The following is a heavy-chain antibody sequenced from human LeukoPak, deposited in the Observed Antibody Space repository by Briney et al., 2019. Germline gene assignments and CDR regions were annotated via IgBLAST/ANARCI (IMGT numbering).Heavy chain of an antibody. V-gene: IGHV3-73*01. CDR1: GFTFSGSA. J-gene: IGHJ4*02. D-gene: IGHD2-15*01. CDR2: IRSKANSYAT. Sequence: GGSLRLSCAASGFTFSGSAMHWVRQASRKGLEWVGRIRSKANSYATAYAASVKGRFTISRDDSKNTAYLQMNSLKTEDTAVYYCTNPALSRGDYWGQGTLVTVSS. CDR3: TNPALSRGDY.